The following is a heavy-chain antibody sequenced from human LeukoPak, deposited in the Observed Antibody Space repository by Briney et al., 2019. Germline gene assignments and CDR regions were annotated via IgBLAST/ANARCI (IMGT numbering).Heavy chain of an antibody. J-gene: IGHJ4*02. CDR3: ASAPSNYYDSSGPLGY. CDR2: IYYSGST. D-gene: IGHD3-22*01. Sequence: PSETLSLTCTVSGGSISSSSYYWGWLRQPPGKGLEWIGYIYYSGSTNYNPSLKSRVTISVDTSKNQFSLKLSSVTAADTAVYYCASAPSNYYDSSGPLGYWGQGTLVTVSS. CDR1: GGSISSSSYY. V-gene: IGHV4-61*05.